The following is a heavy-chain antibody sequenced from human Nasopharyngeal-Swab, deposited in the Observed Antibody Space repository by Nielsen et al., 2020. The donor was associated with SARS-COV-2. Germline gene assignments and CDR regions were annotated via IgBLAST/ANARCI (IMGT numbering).Heavy chain of an antibody. Sequence: GGSLRLSCAASEFTFSNYSMNWVRQAPGKGLEWVSSISSSTSYIYYADSVKGRFTISRDNAKNSLYLQMNSLRAEDTAVYYCARDGFGESPYYYYYGMDVWGQGTTVTVSS. CDR3: ARDGFGESPYYYYYGMDV. D-gene: IGHD3-10*01. V-gene: IGHV3-21*01. J-gene: IGHJ6*02. CDR1: EFTFSNYS. CDR2: ISSSTSYI.